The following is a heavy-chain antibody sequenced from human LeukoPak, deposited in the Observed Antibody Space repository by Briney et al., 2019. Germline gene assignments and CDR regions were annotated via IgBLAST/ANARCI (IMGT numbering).Heavy chain of an antibody. J-gene: IGHJ4*02. CDR1: GFTVSNNY. CDR2: ISGSGGST. D-gene: IGHD6-13*01. CDR3: AKGPLMGYIGQN. V-gene: IGHV3-23*01. Sequence: SGGSLRLSCAASGFTVSNNYMSWVRQAPGKGLEWVSAISGSGGSTYYADSVKGRFTISRDNSKNTLYLQMNSLRAEDTAVYYCAKGPLMGYIGQNWGQGTLVTVSS.